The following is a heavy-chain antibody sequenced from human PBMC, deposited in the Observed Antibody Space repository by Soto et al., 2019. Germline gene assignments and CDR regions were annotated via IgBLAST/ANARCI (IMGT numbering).Heavy chain of an antibody. V-gene: IGHV1-3*04. CDR3: ARGYSGGWSRGGYFDF. CDR2: VDTGNGNT. CDR1: GYTFTSYA. J-gene: IGHJ4*02. D-gene: IGHD6-19*01. Sequence: ASVKVSCKASGYTFTSYAIHCVRQAPGQSLEWMGWVDTGNGNTKYSQKFQGRVTITRDTYANTADMELSSLRSEDTAVYYCARGYSGGWSRGGYFDFWGQGTLVTVSS.